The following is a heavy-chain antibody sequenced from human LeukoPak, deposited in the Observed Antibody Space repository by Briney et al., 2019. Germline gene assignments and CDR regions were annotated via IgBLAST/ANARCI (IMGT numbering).Heavy chain of an antibody. CDR2: ISAYNGNT. CDR3: ARDRPYYYGSGSYYNDY. V-gene: IGHV1-18*01. CDR1: GYTFTSYG. D-gene: IGHD3-10*01. J-gene: IGHJ4*02. Sequence: GASVKVSCKASGYTFTSYGISWVRQAPGQGLEWMGWISAYNGNTNYAQKLQGRVTMTTDTSTSTAYMELRSLRSDDTAVYYCARDRPYYYGSGSYYNDYWGQGTLVTVSS.